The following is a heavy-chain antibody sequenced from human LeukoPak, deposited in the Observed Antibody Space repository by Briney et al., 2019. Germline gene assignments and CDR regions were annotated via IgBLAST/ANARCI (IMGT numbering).Heavy chain of an antibody. Sequence: SQTLSLTCTVSGGSISSGSYYWSWIRQPAGKGLEWIGRIYTSGSTNYNPSLKSRVTISVDTSKNQFSLKLSSVTAADTAVYYCARIRSGWYGYYFDYWGQGTLVTVSS. CDR3: ARIRSGWYGYYFDY. CDR2: IYTSGST. CDR1: GGSISSGSYY. V-gene: IGHV4-61*02. J-gene: IGHJ4*02. D-gene: IGHD6-19*01.